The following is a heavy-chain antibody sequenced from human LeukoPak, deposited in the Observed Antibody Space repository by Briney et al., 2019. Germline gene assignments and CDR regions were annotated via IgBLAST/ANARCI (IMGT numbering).Heavy chain of an antibody. CDR1: GFTFSSYA. J-gene: IGHJ4*02. D-gene: IGHD1-26*01. Sequence: QPGGSLRLSCAASGFTFSSYAMSWVREAPGKGLEWVSAISGSGGSTYYADSVKGRFTISRDNSKNTLFLQMNSLRAKDTAVYYCARWESGTLDYWGQGTLVTVSS. V-gene: IGHV3-23*01. CDR2: ISGSGGST. CDR3: ARWESGTLDY.